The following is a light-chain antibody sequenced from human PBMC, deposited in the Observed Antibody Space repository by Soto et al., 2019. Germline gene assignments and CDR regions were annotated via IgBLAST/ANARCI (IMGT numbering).Light chain of an antibody. J-gene: IGKJ5*01. CDR2: DAS. CDR3: LQDYNYPIT. V-gene: IGKV3-11*01. CDR1: QSVSSY. Sequence: ELVFTQSPAPVSVSPVERATLSCRASQSVSSYLAWSQQKPGQAPRLLIYDASYRATGIPARFSGSGSGTDFTLTISSLQPEDFATYYCLQDYNYPITFGHVTRLEIK.